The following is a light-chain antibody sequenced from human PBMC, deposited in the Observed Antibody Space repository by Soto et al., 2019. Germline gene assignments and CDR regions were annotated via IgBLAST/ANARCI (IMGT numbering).Light chain of an antibody. Sequence: EIALTQSRATLSLSPGERATLSCRDSQSVSSYLAWYQQKPGQAPRLLIYGASSRATGIPDRFSGSGSGTDFTLTISRLEPEDFAVYYCQQYGSSTITFGQGTRLENK. V-gene: IGKV3-20*01. J-gene: IGKJ5*01. CDR3: QQYGSSTIT. CDR2: GAS. CDR1: QSVSSY.